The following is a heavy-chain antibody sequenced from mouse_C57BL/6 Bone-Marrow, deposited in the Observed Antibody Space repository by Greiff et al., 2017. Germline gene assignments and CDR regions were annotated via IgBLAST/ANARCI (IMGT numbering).Heavy chain of an antibody. CDR1: GYTFTDYE. CDR2: IDPETGGT. J-gene: IGHJ3*01. CDR3: TKIYYGYDRAWFAY. V-gene: IGHV1-15*01. Sequence: VQLQQSGAELVRPGASVTLSCKASGYTFTDYEMHWVKQTPVHGLEWIGAIDPETGGTAYNQKFKGKAILTADKSSSTAYMVLRSLTSEDSAVYYCTKIYYGYDRAWFAYWGQGTLVTVSA. D-gene: IGHD2-2*01.